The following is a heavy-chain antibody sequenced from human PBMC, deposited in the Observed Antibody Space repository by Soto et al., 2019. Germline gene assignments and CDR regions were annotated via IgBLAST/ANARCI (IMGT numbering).Heavy chain of an antibody. CDR2: ISSSGTTV. D-gene: IGHD1-26*01. Sequence: GGSLRLSCAASGFTFSSYEMNWVRQAPGKGLEWVSYISSSGTTVHYADSVKGRFTISRDNAKNSFYLQMNSLRAEDTAIYYCARDESRSYSLDYWGQGTLVTVSS. J-gene: IGHJ4*02. CDR1: GFTFSSYE. CDR3: ARDESRSYSLDY. V-gene: IGHV3-48*03.